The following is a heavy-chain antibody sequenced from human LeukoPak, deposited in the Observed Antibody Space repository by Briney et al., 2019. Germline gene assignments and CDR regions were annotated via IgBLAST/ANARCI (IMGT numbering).Heavy chain of an antibody. V-gene: IGHV1-2*02. CDR3: ARGGLRYYYYMDV. J-gene: IGHJ6*03. CDR1: GYTFTGYY. Sequence: ASVKVSCKASGYTFTGYYMHWVRQAPGRGLEWMGWINPNSGGTNYAQKFQGRVTMTRDTSISTAYMELSRLRSEDTAVYYCARGGLRYYYYMDVWGKGTTVTVSS. CDR2: INPNSGGT.